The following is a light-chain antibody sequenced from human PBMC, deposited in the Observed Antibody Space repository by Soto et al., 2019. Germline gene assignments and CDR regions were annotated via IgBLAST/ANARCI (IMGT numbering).Light chain of an antibody. CDR2: KAS. CDR1: QSISSW. Sequence: DIQMTQSPSTLSASVGDRVTITCRASQSISSWLAWYQQKPGKAPKLLIYKASSLESGVPSRFSGSGSGTEFTLTISSLQPDALATYYCQQYNSYMWTFGQGTKVEIK. V-gene: IGKV1-5*03. CDR3: QQYNSYMWT. J-gene: IGKJ1*01.